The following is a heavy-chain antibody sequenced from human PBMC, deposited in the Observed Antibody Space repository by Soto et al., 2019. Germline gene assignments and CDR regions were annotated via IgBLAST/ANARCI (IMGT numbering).Heavy chain of an antibody. CDR3: ARDSPYSSYYYGMDD. CDR1: GFTFSSYW. Sequence: GGSLRLSCAASGFTFSSYWMSWVRQAPGKGLEWVANIKQDGSEKYYVDSVKGRFTISRDNAKNSLYLQMNSLRAEDTAVYYCARDSPYSSYYYGMDDWGQGTTVTVSS. CDR2: IKQDGSEK. V-gene: IGHV3-7*01. J-gene: IGHJ6*02.